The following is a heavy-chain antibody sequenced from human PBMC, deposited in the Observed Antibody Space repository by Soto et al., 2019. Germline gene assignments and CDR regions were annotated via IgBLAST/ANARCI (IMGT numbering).Heavy chain of an antibody. V-gene: IGHV4-4*07. CDR2: IYTSGTT. CDR3: AGAWSDDSSGYYANDDFDC. CDR1: GRSTSSYY. J-gene: IGHJ3*01. D-gene: IGHD3-22*01. Sequence: SANLSLTCAPAGRSTSSYYRSWILQPGRRRLEWNGRIYTSGTTNYNPSLKSLVTMSVDTSKNQIALKLSSVTPADTAVYYCAGAWSDDSSGYYANDDFDCWGRGGMVTV.